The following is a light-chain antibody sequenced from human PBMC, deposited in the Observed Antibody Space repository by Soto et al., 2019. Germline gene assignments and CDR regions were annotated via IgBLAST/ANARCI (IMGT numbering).Light chain of an antibody. Sequence: IQLTQSPSFLSASVGDRVTITCRASQGISSHLAWYQQQPGKAPKLLIYVASTLQSGVPSRFSGSGSGTEFTLTISGRQPDDFASYYSQQLNSYPITFVQGTRLEI. CDR2: VAS. V-gene: IGKV1-9*01. CDR1: QGISSH. J-gene: IGKJ5*01. CDR3: QQLNSYPIT.